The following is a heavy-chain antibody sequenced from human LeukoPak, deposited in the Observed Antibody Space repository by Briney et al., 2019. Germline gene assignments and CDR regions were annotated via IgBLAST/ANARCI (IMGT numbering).Heavy chain of an antibody. V-gene: IGHV3-23*01. Sequence: PGGSLRLSCAASGFTFSSYGMSWVRQAPGKGLEWVSAISGSGGSTYYADSVKGRFTISRDNSKNTLYLQMNSLRAEDTAVYYCAKSGGVSLLRPDYYYYYMDVWGKGTTVTISS. CDR1: GFTFSSYG. J-gene: IGHJ6*03. D-gene: IGHD2-15*01. CDR2: ISGSGGST. CDR3: AKSGGVSLLRPDYYYYYMDV.